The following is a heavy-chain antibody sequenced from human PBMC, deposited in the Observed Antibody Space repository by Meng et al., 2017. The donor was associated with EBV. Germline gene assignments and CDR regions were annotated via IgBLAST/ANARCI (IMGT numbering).Heavy chain of an antibody. V-gene: IGHV1-69*01. D-gene: IGHD3-10*01. J-gene: IGHJ4*02. CDR3: ASESGRGDTPEY. CDR2: ELTRLGAP. CDR1: GGSFSNYA. Sequence: QGRLQESWPGLMKPWGTLDLSCTTSGGSFSNYARCWVRQDPGEGGEWGGGELTRLGAPNYGQKFNGRVKITPDESTSKHYMDLSNLRSEDTAIYYCASESGRGDTPEYWGQGTLVTVSS.